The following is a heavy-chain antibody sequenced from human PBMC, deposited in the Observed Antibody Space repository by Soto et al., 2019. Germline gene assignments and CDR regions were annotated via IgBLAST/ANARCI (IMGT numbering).Heavy chain of an antibody. CDR3: TTDDPINKY. J-gene: IGHJ4*02. Sequence: GGSLRLSCAASGFTFSSFGMHWVRQAPGKGLEWVAVIWYDGSNKYYADSVKGRFTISRDNSKNTLYLQMNSLKTEDAAVYYCTTDDPINKYWGQGTLVTVSS. CDR2: IWYDGSNK. CDR1: GFTFSSFG. V-gene: IGHV3-33*01.